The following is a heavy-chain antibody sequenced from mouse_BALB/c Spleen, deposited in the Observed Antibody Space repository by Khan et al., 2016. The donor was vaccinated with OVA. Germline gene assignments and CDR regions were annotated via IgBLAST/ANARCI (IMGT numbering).Heavy chain of an antibody. CDR3: ARGGWSYTMDY. Sequence: VQLKESGAELVKPGASVKLSCTASGFNIEDTYIHWVMQRPEQGLEWIGRIDPANGNTKYDPKFQGKATITADTSYNIAYLQLSSLTSADTAVYYCARGGWSYTMDYWGQGTSVTVSA. J-gene: IGHJ4*01. CDR1: GFNIEDTY. D-gene: IGHD1-1*02. CDR2: IDPANGNT. V-gene: IGHV14-3*02.